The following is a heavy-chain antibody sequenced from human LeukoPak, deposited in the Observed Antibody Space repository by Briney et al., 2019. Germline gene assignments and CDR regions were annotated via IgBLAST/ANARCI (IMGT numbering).Heavy chain of an antibody. CDR3: ARGGSYLGAFDI. D-gene: IGHD1-26*01. V-gene: IGHV3-23*01. J-gene: IGHJ3*02. CDR2: ISGSGGST. Sequence: GGSLRLSCAASGFTFSSYAMNWVRHAPGKGLERVSAISGSGGSTYYADSVKGRFTISRDNSKNTLYLQMNSLRAEDTAVYYCARGGSYLGAFDIWGQGTMVTVSS. CDR1: GFTFSSYA.